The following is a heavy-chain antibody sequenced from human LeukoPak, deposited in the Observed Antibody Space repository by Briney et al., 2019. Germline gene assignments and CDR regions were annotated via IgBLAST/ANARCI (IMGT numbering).Heavy chain of an antibody. Sequence: ASVKVSCKASGYTFTSYDINWVRQATVQGLEWMGWMNPNSGNTGYAQKFQGRGTMTRNTSISTAYMELSRLRSEDTAVYYCARALRGVYYDSSGYSYWGQGTLVTVSS. CDR2: MNPNSGNT. CDR1: GYTFTSYD. V-gene: IGHV1-8*01. CDR3: ARALRGVYYDSSGYSY. D-gene: IGHD3-22*01. J-gene: IGHJ4*02.